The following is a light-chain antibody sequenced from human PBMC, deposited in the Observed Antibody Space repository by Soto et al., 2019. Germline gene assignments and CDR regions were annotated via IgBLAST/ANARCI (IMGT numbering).Light chain of an antibody. CDR2: GAS. CDR1: QSVGSN. J-gene: IGKJ2*01. V-gene: IGKV3-15*01. CDR3: QQYTTWPYT. Sequence: EKVMKKSPATMSVSPGERAALSCRASQSVGSNLAWYQQTAGQAPRLLIYGASTRATGIPARFSGSGSGTEFTLTISSLQSEDFAVYSCQQYTTWPYTFGQGTKLEIK.